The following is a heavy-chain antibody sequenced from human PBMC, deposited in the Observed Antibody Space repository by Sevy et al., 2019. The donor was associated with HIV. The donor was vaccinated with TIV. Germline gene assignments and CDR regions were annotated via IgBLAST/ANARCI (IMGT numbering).Heavy chain of an antibody. D-gene: IGHD3-10*01. CDR3: ARMEKSVGFGEFLYYYYMDV. CDR2: IYPGDSDT. V-gene: IGHV5-51*01. CDR1: GYSFTSYW. J-gene: IGHJ6*03. Sequence: GESLKISCKGSGYSFTSYWIGWVRQMPGKGLEWMGIIYPGDSDTRYSPSFQGQVTISADKAISTVYLQWSSLKDSDTAMYYCARMEKSVGFGEFLYYYYMDVWGKGTTVTVSS.